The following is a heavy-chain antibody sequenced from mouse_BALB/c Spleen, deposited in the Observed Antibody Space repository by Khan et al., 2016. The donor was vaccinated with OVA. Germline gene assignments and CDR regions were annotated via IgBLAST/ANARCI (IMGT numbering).Heavy chain of an antibody. CDR3: ARESEFSDAMDY. J-gene: IGHJ4*01. CDR2: INSNGGST. Sequence: EVELVESGGGLVQPGGSLKLSCAASGFTFSSYGMSWVRQTPDKRLELVATINSNGGSTYYPDSVKGRLTISRDNAKNTLFLQMSSLKSEDTAMYYCARESEFSDAMDYWGQGTSVTVSA. V-gene: IGHV5-6-3*01. CDR1: GFTFSSYG.